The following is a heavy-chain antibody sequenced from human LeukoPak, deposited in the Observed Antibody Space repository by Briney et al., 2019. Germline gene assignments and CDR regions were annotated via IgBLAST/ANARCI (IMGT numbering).Heavy chain of an antibody. J-gene: IGHJ6*02. CDR1: GFTFSSNG. Sequence: PGGSLRLSCAASGFTFSSNGMHWVRQAPGKGLEGVGIIWYDGSNKYYADSVKGRFTISRDNSKNTLYLQMNSLRVEDTAVYYCARPYYGNYYYYGMDVWGQGTTVTVSS. CDR2: IWYDGSNK. V-gene: IGHV3-33*01. CDR3: ARPYYGNYYYYGMDV. D-gene: IGHD4-17*01.